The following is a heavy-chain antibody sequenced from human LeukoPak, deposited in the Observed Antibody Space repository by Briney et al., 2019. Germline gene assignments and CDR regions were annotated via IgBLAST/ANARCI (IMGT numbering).Heavy chain of an antibody. CDR2: ISSSSRDI. V-gene: IGHV3-48*02. CDR1: GFTFRSYS. CDR3: ARDAVAGSGSLSASDY. Sequence: GWSLRLSCAATGFTFRSYSMSWVRQAPGKGLEWVSYISSSSRDIYYADSVKGRFTISRDNAKSSLYLQMNSLSDEDTAVYYCARDAVAGSGSLSASDYWGQGTLVTVSS. D-gene: IGHD3-10*01. J-gene: IGHJ4*02.